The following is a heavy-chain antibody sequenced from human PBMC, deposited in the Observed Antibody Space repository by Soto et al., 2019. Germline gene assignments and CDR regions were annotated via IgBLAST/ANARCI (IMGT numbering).Heavy chain of an antibody. CDR3: ARDRRQWLVRTPR. CDR1: GFTFSSYA. Sequence: GSLRLSCAASGFTFSSYAMHWVRQAPGKGLEWVAVISYDGSNKYYADPVKGRFTISRDNSKNTLYLQMNSLRAEDTAVYYCARDRRQWLVRTPRWGQGTLVTVSS. D-gene: IGHD6-19*01. J-gene: IGHJ4*02. V-gene: IGHV3-30-3*01. CDR2: ISYDGSNK.